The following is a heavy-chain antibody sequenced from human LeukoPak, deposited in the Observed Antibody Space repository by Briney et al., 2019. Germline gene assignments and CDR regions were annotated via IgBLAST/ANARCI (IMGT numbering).Heavy chain of an antibody. J-gene: IGHJ4*02. CDR2: IYTSGST. V-gene: IGHV4-4*07. D-gene: IGHD2-2*01. Sequence: SETLSLTCTVSGGSISSYYWSWIRQPAGKGLEWIGRIYTSGSTNYNPSLKSRVTMSVDTSKNQFSLKLSSVTAAGTAAYYCARGYCSSTKCYVLDHWGQGTLVTVSS. CDR3: ARGYCSSTKCYVLDH. CDR1: GGSISSYY.